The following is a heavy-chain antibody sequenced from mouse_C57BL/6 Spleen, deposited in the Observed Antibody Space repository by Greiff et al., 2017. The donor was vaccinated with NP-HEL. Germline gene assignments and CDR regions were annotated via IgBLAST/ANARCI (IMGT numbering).Heavy chain of an antibody. J-gene: IGHJ4*01. CDR1: GYTFTSYW. D-gene: IGHD1-1*01. Sequence: QVQLQQPGAELVKPGASVKLSCKASGYTFTSYWMHWVKQRPGQGLEWIGMIHPNSGSTNYNEKFKSKATLTVDKSSSTAYMQLSSLTSEDSAVYYCETVVADYAMDYWGQGTSVTVSS. CDR3: ETVVADYAMDY. CDR2: IHPNSGST. V-gene: IGHV1-64*01.